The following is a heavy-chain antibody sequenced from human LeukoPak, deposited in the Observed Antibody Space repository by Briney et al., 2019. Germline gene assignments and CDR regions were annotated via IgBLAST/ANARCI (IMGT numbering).Heavy chain of an antibody. J-gene: IGHJ5*02. D-gene: IGHD3-3*01. CDR2: ISWGGGST. CDR3: AKDGQAYYDFWSGPDSHWFDP. CDR1: GFTFNDYT. V-gene: IGHV3-43*01. Sequence: GGSLRLSCAASGFTFNDYTMHWVRQAPGKGLEWVSLISWGGGSTYYADSVKGRFTISRDNSKNSLYLQMNSLRTEDTALYYCAKDGQAYYDFWSGPDSHWFDPWGQGTLVTVSS.